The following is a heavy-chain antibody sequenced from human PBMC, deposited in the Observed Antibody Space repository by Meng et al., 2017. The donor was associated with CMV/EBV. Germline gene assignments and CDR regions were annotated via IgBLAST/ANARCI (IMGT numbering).Heavy chain of an antibody. D-gene: IGHD5-24*01. Sequence: GESLKISCAASGFTFSSYAMSWVRQAPGKGLEWVSVIYSGGSSTYYADSVKGRFTISRDNSKNTLYLQMNSLRAEDTAVYYCARLERWLQSNYFDYWGQGTLVTVSS. J-gene: IGHJ4*02. V-gene: IGHV3-23*03. CDR2: IYSGGSST. CDR3: ARLERWLQSNYFDY. CDR1: GFTFSSYA.